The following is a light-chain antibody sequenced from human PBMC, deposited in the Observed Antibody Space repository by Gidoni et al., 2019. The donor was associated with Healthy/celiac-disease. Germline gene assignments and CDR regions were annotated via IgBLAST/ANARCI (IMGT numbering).Light chain of an antibody. CDR2: SAS. J-gene: IGKJ1*01. CDR3: QQSYSTPWT. Sequence: DIQMTQSPSSLSASVGDSVTITCRASQSISSYLNWYQQKQGKAPKLLIYSASSLQSGVPSRFSGSGSGTYFTLTISSLQPEDFATYFCQQSYSTPWTFGQGTKVEIK. CDR1: QSISSY. V-gene: IGKV1-39*01.